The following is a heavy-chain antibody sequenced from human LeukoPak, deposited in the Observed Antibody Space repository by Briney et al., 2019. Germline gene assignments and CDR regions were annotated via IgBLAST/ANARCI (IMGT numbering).Heavy chain of an antibody. CDR2: ISYDGSNK. Sequence: GGSLRLSCAASGFTFSSYGMHWVRQAQGKGLEWVAVISYDGSNKYYADSVKGRFTISRDNSKNTLYLQMNSLRAEDTAVYYCAKPVIRNYYGSGSYYFDIWGQGTMVTVSS. D-gene: IGHD3-10*01. CDR1: GFTFSSYG. CDR3: AKPVIRNYYGSGSYYFDI. J-gene: IGHJ3*02. V-gene: IGHV3-30*18.